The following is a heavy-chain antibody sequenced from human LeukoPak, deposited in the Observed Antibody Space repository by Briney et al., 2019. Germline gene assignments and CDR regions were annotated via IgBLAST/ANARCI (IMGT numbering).Heavy chain of an antibody. J-gene: IGHJ4*02. CDR3: ARELGYTYNSVDY. V-gene: IGHV3-21*01. Sequence: GGSLRLSCAASGFTFSSYSMNWVRQAPGKGLEWVSSISSSSSYICYADSVKGRFTISRDNAKNSLYLQMNSLRAEDTAVYYCARELGYTYNSVDYWGQGTLVTVSS. CDR2: ISSSSSYI. D-gene: IGHD5-24*01. CDR1: GFTFSSYS.